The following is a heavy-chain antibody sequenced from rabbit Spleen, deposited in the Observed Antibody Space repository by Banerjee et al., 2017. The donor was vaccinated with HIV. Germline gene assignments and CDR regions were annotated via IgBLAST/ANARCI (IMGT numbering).Heavy chain of an antibody. D-gene: IGHD6-1*01. V-gene: IGHV1S45*01. CDR3: ARCYGGDGYVFNL. J-gene: IGHJ4*01. CDR2: IGGGGSGTT. CDR1: GFSFSSSYY. Sequence: QEQLEESGGDLVKPEGSLTLTCTASGFSFSSSYYMCWVRQAPGKGLEWIACIGGGGSGTTYYATWAKGRFTISKASSTTVTLQMTSLTAADTATYFCARCYGGDGYVFNLWGPGTLVTVS.